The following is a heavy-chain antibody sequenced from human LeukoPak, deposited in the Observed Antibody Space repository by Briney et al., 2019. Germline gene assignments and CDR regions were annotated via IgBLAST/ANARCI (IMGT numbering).Heavy chain of an antibody. V-gene: IGHV3-30*02. J-gene: IGHJ6*03. CDR1: GFTFSNYG. CDR3: AKGRYYYMDV. CDR2: VRYDGSDK. Sequence: GGSLRLSCAASGFTFSNYGMHWVRQAPGKGLEWVAFVRYDGSDKYYADSVKGRFTISRDNSKNALYLQMNSLRAEDTAVYYCAKGRYYYMDVWGKGTTVTVSS.